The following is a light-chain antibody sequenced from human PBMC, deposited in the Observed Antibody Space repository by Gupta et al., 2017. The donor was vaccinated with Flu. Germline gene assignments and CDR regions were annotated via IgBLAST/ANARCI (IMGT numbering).Light chain of an antibody. CDR1: QSVNTK. CDR3: QQYNNWPRT. Sequence: LMTQSPATLAVSPGETATLSCRASQSVNTKVAWYQQRVGQAPRLLVYGAATRAIGIPARFSGSGSGTDFTLTISSLQSEDFALYYCQQYNNWPRTFGQGTKVEVK. CDR2: GAA. V-gene: IGKV3-15*01. J-gene: IGKJ1*01.